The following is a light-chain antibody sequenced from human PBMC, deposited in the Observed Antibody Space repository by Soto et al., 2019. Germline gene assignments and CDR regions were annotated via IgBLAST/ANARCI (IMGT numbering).Light chain of an antibody. Sequence: IVLTQSPGPLSLSPGERATLSCRASQSVSSSYLAWYQQKPGQAPRLLIYGASSRATGIPDRFSGGGSGTDFTLTISRLEPEYFAVYYCQHYGSSRTFGQGTKVDIK. CDR3: QHYGSSRT. CDR1: QSVSSSY. J-gene: IGKJ1*01. CDR2: GAS. V-gene: IGKV3-20*01.